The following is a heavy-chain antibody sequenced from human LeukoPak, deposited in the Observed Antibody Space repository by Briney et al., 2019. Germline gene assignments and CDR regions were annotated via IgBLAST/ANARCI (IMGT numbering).Heavy chain of an antibody. J-gene: IGHJ4*02. CDR2: ISAYNGNT. D-gene: IGHD3-10*01. V-gene: IGHV1-18*01. Sequence: GASVKVSCKASGYTFTSYGTSWVRQAPGQGLEWMGWISAYNGNTNYAQKLQGRVTMTTDTSTSTAYMELRSLRSDDTAVYYCARAQLLWFGELSPYFDYWGQGTLVTVSS. CDR1: GYTFTSYG. CDR3: ARAQLLWFGELSPYFDY.